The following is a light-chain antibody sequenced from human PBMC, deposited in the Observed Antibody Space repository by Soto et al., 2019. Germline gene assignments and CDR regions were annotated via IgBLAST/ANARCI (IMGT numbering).Light chain of an antibody. CDR2: WAS. CDR1: QIVLYSSNNKNY. J-gene: IGKJ5*01. V-gene: IGKV4-1*01. Sequence: DIVMTQSPDSLAVSLGERATINCNATQIVLYSSNNKNYLAWYQQKPGQPPKLLIYWASTRESGVPDRFSGSGSGTDFTLTISSLQAEDVAVYYCQQYYSTPTFGQGTRLEIK. CDR3: QQYYSTPT.